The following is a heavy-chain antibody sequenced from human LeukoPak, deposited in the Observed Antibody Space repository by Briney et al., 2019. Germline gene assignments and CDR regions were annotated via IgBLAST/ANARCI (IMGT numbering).Heavy chain of an antibody. Sequence: PSETLSLTCAVYGGSFSGYYWTGIRQPPGKGLEWIGEINHSGTTNYNPSLKSRVTISVDTSNNQFSLKLTSLTAADTAVYYCAREWLKGAFDIWGQGTIVTVSS. V-gene: IGHV4-34*01. CDR1: GGSFSGYY. CDR3: AREWLKGAFDI. CDR2: INHSGTT. D-gene: IGHD3-22*01. J-gene: IGHJ3*02.